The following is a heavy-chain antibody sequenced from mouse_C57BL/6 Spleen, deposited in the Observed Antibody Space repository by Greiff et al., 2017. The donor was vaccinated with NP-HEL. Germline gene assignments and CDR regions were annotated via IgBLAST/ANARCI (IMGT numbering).Heavy chain of an antibody. CDR3: ARSGRGDPMDC. CDR1: GYTFTDYY. CDR2: IYPGSGNT. D-gene: IGHD3-1*01. J-gene: IGHJ4*01. Sequence: VQLQQSGAELVRPGASVKLSCKASGYTFTDYYINWVKQRPGQGLEWIARIYPGSGNTYYNEKFKGKATLTADKSSSTAYMQLSSLTSEDSAVYFCARSGRGDPMDCWGQGTSVTVSS. V-gene: IGHV1-76*01.